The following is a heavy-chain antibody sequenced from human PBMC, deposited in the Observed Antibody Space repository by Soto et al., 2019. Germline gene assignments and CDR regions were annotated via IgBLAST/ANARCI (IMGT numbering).Heavy chain of an antibody. Sequence: PSETLSLTCTVSGGSISSDYWTWIRQPPGKGLEWIGYVYNSGSTNYNPSLKSRVTISEDTSKSQFSLQVNSMTAADTAVYYCARYRREAVAGYTLDHWGQGMLVTVSS. D-gene: IGHD6-13*01. V-gene: IGHV4-59*12. CDR3: ARYRREAVAGYTLDH. J-gene: IGHJ5*02. CDR1: GGSISSDY. CDR2: VYNSGST.